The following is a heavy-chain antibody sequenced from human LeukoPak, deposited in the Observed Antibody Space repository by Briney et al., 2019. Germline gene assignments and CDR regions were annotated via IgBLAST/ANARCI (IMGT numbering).Heavy chain of an antibody. D-gene: IGHD3-16*01. Sequence: GASVKVSCKASGYTFTGYYMHWVRQAPGQGLEWMGRVNPNSGGTNYAQKFQGRVTMTRDTSISTAYMELSRLRSDDTAVYYCARADGGYNWFDPWGQGTLVTVSS. V-gene: IGHV1-2*06. CDR1: GYTFTGYY. CDR2: VNPNSGGT. J-gene: IGHJ5*02. CDR3: ARADGGYNWFDP.